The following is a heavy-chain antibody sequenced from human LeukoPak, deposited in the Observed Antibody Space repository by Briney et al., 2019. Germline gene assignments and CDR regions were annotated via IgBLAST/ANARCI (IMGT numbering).Heavy chain of an antibody. Sequence: GGSLRLSCAASGFTFGDYAMHWVRQAPGKGLEWVSGISWNSGSIGYADSVKGRFTISRDNAKNSLYLQMNSLRAEDTAVYYCAKMGYCSGGSCYYFDYWGQGTLVTVSS. V-gene: IGHV3-9*01. CDR2: ISWNSGSI. CDR3: AKMGYCSGGSCYYFDY. D-gene: IGHD2-15*01. J-gene: IGHJ4*02. CDR1: GFTFGDYA.